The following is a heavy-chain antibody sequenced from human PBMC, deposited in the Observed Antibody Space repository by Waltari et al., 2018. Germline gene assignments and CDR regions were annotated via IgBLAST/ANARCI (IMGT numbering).Heavy chain of an antibody. CDR3: ARDFYSNYYYYMDV. D-gene: IGHD4-4*01. Sequence: QVQLVQSGAELKKPGSSVKVSCKASGGTFSSYAISWVQQAPGQGLGWMGRIIPSGGSTSYAQKFQGRGTMTRDTSTSTVYMELSSLRSEDTAVYYCARDFYSNYYYYMDVWGKGTTVTVSS. V-gene: IGHV1-69*04. J-gene: IGHJ6*03. CDR1: GGTFSSYA. CDR2: IIPSGGST.